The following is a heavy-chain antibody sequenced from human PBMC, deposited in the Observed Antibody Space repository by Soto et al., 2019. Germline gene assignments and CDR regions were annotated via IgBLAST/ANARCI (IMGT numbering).Heavy chain of an antibody. D-gene: IGHD3-16*01. CDR3: ARAASATGHTFSYYDYGMDV. CDR2: IIPIFGTA. CDR1: GGTFSSYA. V-gene: IGHV1-69*01. Sequence: QVQLVQSGAEVKKPGSSVKVSCKASGGTFSSYAISWVRQAPGQWLEWMGGIIPIFGTANYAQKCQGRVTITAEESTSTAYMELGSLRSEDTAVYYCARAASATGHTFSYYDYGMDVWGQGTTVTVSS. J-gene: IGHJ6*02.